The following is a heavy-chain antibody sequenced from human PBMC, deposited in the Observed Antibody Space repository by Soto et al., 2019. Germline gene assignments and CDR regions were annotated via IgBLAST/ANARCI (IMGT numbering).Heavy chain of an antibody. Sequence: XQILSVPRTVGCASINSCDYYWSWIRQPPGKGLEWIGYIYYSGSTYYNPSLKSRVTISVDTSKNQFSLKLSSVTAADTAVYYCAGFSEVAATEINWFDSWGQGTLVTVPS. D-gene: IGHD2-15*01. J-gene: IGHJ5*01. V-gene: IGHV4-30-4*01. CDR2: IYYSGST. CDR3: AGFSEVAATEINWFDS. CDR1: CASINSCDYY.